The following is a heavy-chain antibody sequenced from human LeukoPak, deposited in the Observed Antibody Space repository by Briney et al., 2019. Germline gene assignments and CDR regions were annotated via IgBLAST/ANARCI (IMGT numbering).Heavy chain of an antibody. CDR2: ISSSSSDT. CDR3: ARVGATWYFQH. Sequence: GGSLRLSCAAAGFTFSDYYLTWIRQAPGKGLEWVSYISSSSSDTNYADSVRGRFTISRDNANKSLYLQMNSLRDEDTAVYYCARVGATWYFQHWGQGALVTVSS. V-gene: IGHV3-11*06. CDR1: GFTFSDYY. J-gene: IGHJ1*01. D-gene: IGHD1-26*01.